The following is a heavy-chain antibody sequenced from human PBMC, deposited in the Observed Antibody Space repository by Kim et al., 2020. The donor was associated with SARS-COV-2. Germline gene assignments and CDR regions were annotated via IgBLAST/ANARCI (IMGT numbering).Heavy chain of an antibody. J-gene: IGHJ4*02. Sequence: SETLSLTCAVSGGSISSGGYSWSWIRQPPGKGLEWIGYIYHSGSTYYNPSLKSRVTISVDRSKNQFSLKLSSVTAADTAVYYCARSEGPNFDYWGQGTLVTVSS. CDR2: IYHSGST. CDR3: ARSEGPNFDY. V-gene: IGHV4-30-2*01. CDR1: GGSISSGGYS.